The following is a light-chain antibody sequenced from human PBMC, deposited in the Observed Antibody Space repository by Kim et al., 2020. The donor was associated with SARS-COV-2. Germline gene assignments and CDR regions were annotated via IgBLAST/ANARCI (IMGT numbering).Light chain of an antibody. CDR3: QQYYSNPLT. V-gene: IGKV1-8*01. Sequence: AIRITQSPSSLSASTGDRVTITCRASQGISSYLAWYQQKPGKAPKLLIYAASTLQSGVPSRFSGSGSGTDFTLTISCLQSEDFATYYCQQYYSNPLTFGRGTKVDIK. CDR2: AAS. CDR1: QGISSY. J-gene: IGKJ4*01.